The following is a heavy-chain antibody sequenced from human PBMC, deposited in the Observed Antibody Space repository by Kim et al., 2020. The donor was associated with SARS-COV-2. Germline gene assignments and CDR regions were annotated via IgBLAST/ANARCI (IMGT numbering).Heavy chain of an antibody. CDR1: GFTFSSYG. CDR2: ISYDGSNK. D-gene: IGHD3-22*01. CDR3: ARALGNLYYYDSSGYRGRFDY. Sequence: GGSLRLSCAASGFTFSSYGMHWVRQAPGKGLEWVAVISYDGSNKYYADSVKGRFTISRDNSKNTLYLQMNSLRAEDTAVYYCARALGNLYYYDSSGYRGRFDYWGQGTLVTVSS. V-gene: IGHV3-33*05. J-gene: IGHJ4*02.